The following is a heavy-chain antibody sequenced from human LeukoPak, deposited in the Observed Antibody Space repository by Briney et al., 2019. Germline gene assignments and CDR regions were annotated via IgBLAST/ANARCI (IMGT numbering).Heavy chain of an antibody. CDR1: GGSISSSNW. J-gene: IGHJ5*02. Sequence: PSETLSLTCAVSGGSISSSNWWSWVRQPPGKGLEWIGEIYHSGSTNYNPSLKSRVTISVDMSKNQFSLKLSSVTAADTAVYYCAGRRITIFGEVIRSRRHWFDPWGQGTLVTVSS. D-gene: IGHD3-3*01. CDR3: AGRRITIFGEVIRSRRHWFDP. CDR2: IYHSGST. V-gene: IGHV4-4*02.